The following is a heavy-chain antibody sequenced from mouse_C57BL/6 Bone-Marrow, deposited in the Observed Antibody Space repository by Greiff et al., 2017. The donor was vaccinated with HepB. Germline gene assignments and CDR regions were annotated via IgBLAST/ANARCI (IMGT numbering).Heavy chain of an antibody. CDR3: ASLFITTLVAPFYWYFYV. CDR2: INPYNGDT. J-gene: IGHJ1*03. V-gene: IGHV1-20*01. D-gene: IGHD1-1*01. CDR1: GYSFTGYF. Sequence: EVKLVESGPELVKPGDSVKISCKASGYSFTGYFMNWVMQSHGKSLEWIGRINPYNGDTFYNQKFKGKATLTVDKSSSTAHMEIRSLTSEDSAVYYGASLFITTLVAPFYWYFYVWGTGTTVTVSS.